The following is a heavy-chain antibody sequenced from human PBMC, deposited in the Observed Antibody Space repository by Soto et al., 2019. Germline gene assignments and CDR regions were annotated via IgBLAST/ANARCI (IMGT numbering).Heavy chain of an antibody. J-gene: IGHJ3*01. CDR3: AGSVAGASNAFDF. CDR2: MNPNNGNT. V-gene: IGHV1-8*01. Sequence: ASVKVSCKASGYTFSSYDINWVRQATGQGLEWMGWMNPNNGNTGYTQKFQGRVTMTRNTSASTAYMELNSLTSEDTAVYYCAGSVAGASNAFDFWGQGTMVTVSS. CDR1: GYTFSSYD. D-gene: IGHD6-19*01.